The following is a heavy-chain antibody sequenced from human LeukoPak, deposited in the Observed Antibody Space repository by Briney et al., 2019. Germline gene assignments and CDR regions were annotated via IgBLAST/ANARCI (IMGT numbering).Heavy chain of an antibody. V-gene: IGHV4-38-2*02. D-gene: IGHD4-17*01. CDR1: GYSISSGYY. J-gene: IGHJ3*02. CDR3: ARYSTVTTYDAFDI. CDR2: IYHSGST. Sequence: SETLSLTCTVSGYSISSGYYWGWIRQPPGKGLEWIGSIYHSGSTYYNPSLKSRVSISVDTSKNQFSLKLSSVTAADTAVYYCARYSTVTTYDAFDIWGRGTMVTVSS.